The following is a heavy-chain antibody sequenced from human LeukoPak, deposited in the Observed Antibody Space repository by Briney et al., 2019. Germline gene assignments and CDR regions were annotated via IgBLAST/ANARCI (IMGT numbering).Heavy chain of an antibody. J-gene: IGHJ6*03. V-gene: IGHV4-38-2*02. D-gene: IGHD2-2*01. Sequence: SETLSLTCTVSGYSISTGYYWDWIRQPPGKGLEWIGTFYHGGSTYYNPSLKSRVTISVDTSKNQFSLNLTSVTAADTAVYYCARGRRSIVVVPAARRGYYYMDVWGNGTTVTVSS. CDR3: ARGRRSIVVVPAARRGYYYMDV. CDR1: GYSISTGYY. CDR2: FYHGGST.